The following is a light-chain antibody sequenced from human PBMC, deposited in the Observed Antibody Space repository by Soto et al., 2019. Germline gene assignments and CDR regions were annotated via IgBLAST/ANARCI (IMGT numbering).Light chain of an antibody. CDR2: TAS. Sequence: DIQMTQSPSSLSASVGDRVSITCRASQTISNYLNWFQQKPGDAPKLLIYTASTLQSGVPSRFSASASGTDFTLTISNLQPEDFATYYCQQGYDVPLTFGQGTRLE. CDR3: QQGYDVPLT. CDR1: QTISNY. V-gene: IGKV1-39*01. J-gene: IGKJ5*01.